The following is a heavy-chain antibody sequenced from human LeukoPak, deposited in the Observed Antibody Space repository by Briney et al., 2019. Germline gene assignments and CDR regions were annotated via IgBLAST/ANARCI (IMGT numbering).Heavy chain of an antibody. J-gene: IGHJ4*02. D-gene: IGHD1-26*01. CDR1: GGSISSYY. CDR2: IYYSGST. CDR3: ATERNEGAID. Sequence: SETLSLTCTVSGGSISSYYWSWIRQPPGKGLEWIGYIYYSGSTNYNPSLKSRVTISVDTSKNQFSLKLSSVTAADTAVYYCATERNEGAIDWGQGTLVTVSS. V-gene: IGHV4-59*01.